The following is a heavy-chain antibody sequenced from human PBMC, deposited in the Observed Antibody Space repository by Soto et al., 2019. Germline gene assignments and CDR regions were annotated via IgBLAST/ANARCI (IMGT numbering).Heavy chain of an antibody. Sequence: QVQLVQSGAEVKKPGASVKVSCKASGYTFTSYDINWVRQATGQGLEWMGWMNPNSGNTAYAQKFQGRVTMTXNXXXXTAYXXLSSLRSEDTAVYYCAREVVGGNLPNWGQGTLVTVSS. D-gene: IGHD2-15*01. CDR1: GYTFTSYD. V-gene: IGHV1-8*01. J-gene: IGHJ4*02. CDR2: MNPNSGNT. CDR3: AREVVGGNLPN.